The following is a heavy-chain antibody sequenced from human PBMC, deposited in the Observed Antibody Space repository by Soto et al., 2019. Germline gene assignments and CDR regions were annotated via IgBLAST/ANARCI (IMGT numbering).Heavy chain of an antibody. CDR1: GFTFSSYG. Sequence: GGSLRLSCAASGFTFSSYGMHWVRQAPGKGLEWVAVIWYDGSNKYYADSVKGRFTISRDNSKNTLYLQMNSLRAEDTAVYYCARDPSLWFGEFHWFDPWGQGTLVTVSS. V-gene: IGHV3-33*01. D-gene: IGHD3-10*01. CDR2: IWYDGSNK. CDR3: ARDPSLWFGEFHWFDP. J-gene: IGHJ5*02.